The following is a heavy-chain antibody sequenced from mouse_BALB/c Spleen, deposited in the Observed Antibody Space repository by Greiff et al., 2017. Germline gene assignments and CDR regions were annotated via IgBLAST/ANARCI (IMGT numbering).Heavy chain of an antibody. D-gene: IGHD1-1*01. CDR2: ISYSGST. CDR3: ANYYYGSSYVYAMDY. J-gene: IGHJ4*01. CDR1: GYSITSDYA. V-gene: IGHV3-2*02. Sequence: EVQLQESGPGLVKPSQSLSLTCTVTGYSITSDYAWNWIRQFPGNKLEWMGYISYSGSTSYNPSLKSRISITRDTSKNQFFLQLNSVTTEDTATYYCANYYYGSSYVYAMDYWGQGTSVTVSS.